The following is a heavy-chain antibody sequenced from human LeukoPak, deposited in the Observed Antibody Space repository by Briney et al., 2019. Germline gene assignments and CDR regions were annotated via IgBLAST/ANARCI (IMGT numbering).Heavy chain of an antibody. CDR3: ATQAFVGESRGTLLRFLEWFTGAFDI. D-gene: IGHD3-3*01. CDR2: ISGSGGST. CDR1: GFTFSSYA. Sequence: PGGSLRLSCAASGFTFSSYAMSWVRQAPGKGLEWVSAISGSGGSTYYADSVKGRFTISRDNSKNTLYLQMNSLRAEDTAVYYCATQAFVGESRGTLLRFLEWFTGAFDIWGQGTMVTVSS. V-gene: IGHV3-23*01. J-gene: IGHJ3*02.